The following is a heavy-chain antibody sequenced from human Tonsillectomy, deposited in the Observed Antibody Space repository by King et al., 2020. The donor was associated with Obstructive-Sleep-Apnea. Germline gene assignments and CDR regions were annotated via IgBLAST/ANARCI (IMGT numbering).Heavy chain of an antibody. Sequence: QGQLVQSGGGVVQPGRSLRLSCAASGFTFSSYGMHWVRQAPGKGLEWVAVISYDGSNKYYADSVKGRFTISRDNSKNTLYLQMNSLRAEDTAVYYCAKDRQYYYDSSGYYYPDAFDIWGQGTMVTVSS. V-gene: IGHV3-30*18. CDR1: GFTFSSYG. CDR2: ISYDGSNK. J-gene: IGHJ3*02. CDR3: AKDRQYYYDSSGYYYPDAFDI. D-gene: IGHD3-22*01.